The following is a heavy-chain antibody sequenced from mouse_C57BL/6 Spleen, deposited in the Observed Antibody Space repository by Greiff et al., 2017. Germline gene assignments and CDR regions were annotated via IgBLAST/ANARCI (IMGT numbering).Heavy chain of an antibody. V-gene: IGHV3-6*01. CDR3: AREGYYYGSSYLAY. J-gene: IGHJ3*01. CDR1: GYSITSGYY. Sequence: DVKLQESGPGLVKPSQSLSLTCSVTGYSITSGYYWNWIRQFPGNKLEWMGYISYDGSNNYNPSLKNRISITRDTSKNQFFLKLNSVTTEDTATYYCAREGYYYGSSYLAYWGQGTLVTVSA. D-gene: IGHD1-1*01. CDR2: ISYDGSN.